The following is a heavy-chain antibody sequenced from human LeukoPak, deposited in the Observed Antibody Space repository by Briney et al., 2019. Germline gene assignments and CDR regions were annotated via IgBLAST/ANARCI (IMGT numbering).Heavy chain of an antibody. Sequence: SQTLSLTCPVSGGSISSGGYYWSWIRQHPGKGMEWLGYIYYSGSTYYNPSLKSRVTISVDTSKNQFSLKLSSVTAADTAVYYCASLTTYYYDSSVPRYLGAFDIWGQGTMVTVSS. CDR1: GGSISSGGYY. CDR2: IYYSGST. V-gene: IGHV4-31*03. CDR3: ASLTTYYYDSSVPRYLGAFDI. J-gene: IGHJ3*02. D-gene: IGHD3-22*01.